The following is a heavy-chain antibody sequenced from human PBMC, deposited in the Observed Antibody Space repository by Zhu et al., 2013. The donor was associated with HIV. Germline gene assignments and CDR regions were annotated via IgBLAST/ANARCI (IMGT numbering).Heavy chain of an antibody. D-gene: IGHD6-19*01. CDR1: GGTFSSYA. CDR3: ARGRLRGAVAGKASFDY. Sequence: QVQLVQSGAEVKKPGSSVKVSCKASGGTFSSYAISWVRQAPGQGLEWMGGIIPIFGTANYAQKFQGRVTITADESTSTAYMELSSLRSEDTAVYYCARGRLRGAVAGKASFDYWGQGTLVTVSS. J-gene: IGHJ4*02. CDR2: IIPIFGTA. V-gene: IGHV1-69*01.